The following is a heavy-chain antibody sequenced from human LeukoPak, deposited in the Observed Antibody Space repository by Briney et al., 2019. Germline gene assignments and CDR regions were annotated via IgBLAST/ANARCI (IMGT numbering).Heavy chain of an antibody. CDR1: GGSISTNNYY. J-gene: IGHJ6*03. V-gene: IGHV4-39*07. CDR3: ARLFRTPYGGNSRVRPEYYYYMDV. D-gene: IGHD4-23*01. Sequence: SETLSLTRTVSGGSISTNNYYWGWIRQPPGKGLEWIGNIFYSGSTYYSPSLKSRVTISLDTSRNQFSLKLSSVTAADTAVYYCARLFRTPYGGNSRVRPEYYYYMDVWGKGTTVTISS. CDR2: IFYSGST.